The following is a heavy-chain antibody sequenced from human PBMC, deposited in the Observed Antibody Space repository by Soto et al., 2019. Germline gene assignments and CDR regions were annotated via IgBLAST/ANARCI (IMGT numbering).Heavy chain of an antibody. V-gene: IGHV1-69*12. CDR2: IIPLYGTT. CDR3: ATEGDAGIAAAGTAWFDR. Sequence: QVQLVQSGAEVKKPGSSVKVSCKASRGTFSRYAISWVRQATGQGLEWMGGIIPLYGTTNYAQKFQGRVTITADEATRLAYLELSSLRSEDTAIYYCATEGDAGIAAAGTAWFDRWGQGSLVTVSS. J-gene: IGHJ5*02. D-gene: IGHD6-13*01. CDR1: RGTFSRYA.